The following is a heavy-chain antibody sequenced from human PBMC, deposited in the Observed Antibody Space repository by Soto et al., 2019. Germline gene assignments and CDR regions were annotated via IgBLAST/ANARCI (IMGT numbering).Heavy chain of an antibody. CDR1: GFTFNTYW. CDR2: INSDGSST. V-gene: IGHV3-74*01. Sequence: HGGSLRLSCAASGFTFNTYWMHWVRQAPGKGLVWVSRINSDGSSTFYADSVKGRFTISRDNAKNTLYLQMNSLRAEDTAVYYCASSLLTPFDYWGQGTLVTVSS. D-gene: IGHD7-27*01. CDR3: ASSLLTPFDY. J-gene: IGHJ4*02.